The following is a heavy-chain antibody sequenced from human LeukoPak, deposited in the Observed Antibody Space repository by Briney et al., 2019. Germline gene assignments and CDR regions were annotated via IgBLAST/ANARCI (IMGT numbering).Heavy chain of an antibody. CDR1: GFPFSSYW. CDR3: TRVGYIDEGIDY. J-gene: IGHJ4*02. V-gene: IGHV3-7*04. Sequence: GGSLRLSCVASGFPFSSYWMSWVRQAPGKGLEWVANIKQDGSKKSYVDSVKGRFTISRDNAKNSLYLQMNSLRAEDTAIYYCTRVGYIDEGIDYWGQGTLVTVSS. CDR2: IKQDGSKK. D-gene: IGHD5-24*01.